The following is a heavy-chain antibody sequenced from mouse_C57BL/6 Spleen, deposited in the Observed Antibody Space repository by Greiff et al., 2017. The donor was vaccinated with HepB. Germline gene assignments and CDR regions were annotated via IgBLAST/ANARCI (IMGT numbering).Heavy chain of an antibody. J-gene: IGHJ1*03. D-gene: IGHD1-1*01. CDR2: ISDGGSYT. Sequence: EVKLMESGGGLVKPGGSLKLSCAASGFTFSSYAMSWVRQTPEKRLEWVATISDGGSYTYYPDNVKGRFTISRDNAKNNLYLQMSDLKAEDTAMYYCARDEYGSCLYWYFDGWGTGATVTVSS. CDR1: GFTFSSYA. V-gene: IGHV5-4*01. CDR3: ARDEYGSCLYWYFDG.